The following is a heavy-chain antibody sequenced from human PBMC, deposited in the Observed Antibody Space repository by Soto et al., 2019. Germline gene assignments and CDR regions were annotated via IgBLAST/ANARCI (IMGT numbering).Heavy chain of an antibody. CDR2: IWYDGSNK. CDR1: GFTFSSYG. V-gene: IGHV3-33*01. CDR3: ARPGIAVY. D-gene: IGHD6-19*01. J-gene: IGHJ4*02. Sequence: QVQLVESGGGVVQPGRSLRLSCAASGFTFSSYGMHWVSQAPGKGLEWVAVIWYDGSNKYYADSVKGRFTISRDNSKNTLYLQMNSLRAVDTAVYYCARPGIAVYWGQGTLVTVSS.